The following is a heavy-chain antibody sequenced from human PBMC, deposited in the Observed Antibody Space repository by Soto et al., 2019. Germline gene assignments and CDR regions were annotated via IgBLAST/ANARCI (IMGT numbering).Heavy chain of an antibody. CDR1: GYTFTSYG. V-gene: IGHV1-18*01. J-gene: IGHJ6*03. Sequence: QVQLVQSGAEVKKPGASVKVSCKASGYTFTSYGISWVRQAPGQGLEWMGWISAYNGNTNYAQKLQGRVTITTDTSTSTAYMELRSLRSDHTAVYYCARELELRPLHYYYMDVWGKGTTVTVSS. D-gene: IGHD1-7*01. CDR3: ARELELRPLHYYYMDV. CDR2: ISAYNGNT.